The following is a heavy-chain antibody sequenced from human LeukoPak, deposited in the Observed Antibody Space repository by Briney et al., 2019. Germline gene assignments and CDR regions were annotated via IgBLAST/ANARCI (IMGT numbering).Heavy chain of an antibody. CDR1: GFTFSSYW. CDR3: ARDRDDFWYYYYMDV. Sequence: GGSLRLSCAASGFTFSSYWMSWVRQAPGKGLEWVANIKQDGSEKYYVDSVKGRFTISRDNAKNSLYLQMNSLRAEDRAVYYCARDRDDFWYYYYMDVWGKGTTVTVSS. CDR2: IKQDGSEK. J-gene: IGHJ6*03. V-gene: IGHV3-7*01. D-gene: IGHD3-3*01.